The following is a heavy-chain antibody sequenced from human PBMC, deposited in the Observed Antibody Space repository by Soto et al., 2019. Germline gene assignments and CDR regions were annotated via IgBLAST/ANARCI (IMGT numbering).Heavy chain of an antibody. V-gene: IGHV3-64D*06. D-gene: IGHD2-2*01. J-gene: IGHJ4*02. CDR3: VRDWGGSYAL. Sequence: DVQLVESGGGLVQPGGSLRLSCSVSGFTFSNFAMHWVRQAPGKGLEYVAVITANGGSTYYADSVEGRFTVSRDNSNNTLYLQMSSLRSDDTAVYYCVRDWGGSYALWGRGTLVTVSS. CDR1: GFTFSNFA. CDR2: ITANGGST.